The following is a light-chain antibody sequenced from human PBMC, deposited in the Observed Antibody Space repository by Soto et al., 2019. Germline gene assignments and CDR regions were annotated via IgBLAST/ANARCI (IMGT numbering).Light chain of an antibody. Sequence: QSVLTPPASVSGSPGQSITISCTGTSSDVGGYNYVSWYQQHPGKGPKLMIYEVSNRPSGVSNRFSGSKSGNTASLTISGLQAEDEADYYCSSYTTSSTPVVCGGGTKLTVL. V-gene: IGLV2-14*01. CDR3: SSYTTSSTPVV. CDR2: EVS. J-gene: IGLJ2*01. CDR1: SSDVGGYNY.